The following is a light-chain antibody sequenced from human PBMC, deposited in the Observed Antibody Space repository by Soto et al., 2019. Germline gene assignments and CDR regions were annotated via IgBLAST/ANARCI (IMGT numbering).Light chain of an antibody. Sequence: QSVLTQPASVSGSPGQSITVSCPGTSSNVGSYNLVSWYQQHPDKAPKLMIYEVSKRPSGVSNRFSGSKSGNTASLTISGLQAEDEADYYCCSYAGSSTPLVFGTGTKVTVL. V-gene: IGLV2-23*02. CDR3: CSYAGSSTPLV. J-gene: IGLJ1*01. CDR2: EVS. CDR1: SSNVGSYNL.